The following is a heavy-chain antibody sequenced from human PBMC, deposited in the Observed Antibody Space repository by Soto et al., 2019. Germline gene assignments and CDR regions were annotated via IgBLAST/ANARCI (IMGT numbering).Heavy chain of an antibody. CDR3: ARIWAYDSSGYYYGMDV. V-gene: IGHV5-10-1*01. Sequence: HGGSLKISCKGSGYSFTSYWISWVRQMPGKGLEWMGRIDPSDSYTNYSPSFQGHVTISADKSISTAYLQWSSLKASDTAMYYCARIWAYDSSGYYYGMDVWGQGTTVTVSS. J-gene: IGHJ6*02. CDR2: IDPSDSYT. D-gene: IGHD3-22*01. CDR1: GYSFTSYW.